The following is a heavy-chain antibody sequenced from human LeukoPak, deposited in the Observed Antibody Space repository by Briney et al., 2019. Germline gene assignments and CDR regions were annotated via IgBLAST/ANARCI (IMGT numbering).Heavy chain of an antibody. D-gene: IGHD5-18*01. CDR3: ARVYRSGSIYGQGYFDN. CDR1: GYTFTNYA. CDR2: INPSSDGT. Sequence: GASVKVSCKASGYTFTNYAMNWVRQAPGQGLEWMGWINPSSDGTNYAQKFQGRVTMTRDTSISTAYMELSRLRSDDTAVYYCARVYRSGSIYGQGYFDNWGQGTLVTVSS. V-gene: IGHV1-2*02. J-gene: IGHJ4*02.